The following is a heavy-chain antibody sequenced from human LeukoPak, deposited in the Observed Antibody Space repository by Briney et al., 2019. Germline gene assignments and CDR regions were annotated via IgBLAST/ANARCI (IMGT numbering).Heavy chain of an antibody. CDR2: ISGSGGST. D-gene: IGHD1-26*01. Sequence: GGSLRLSCAASGFTFSNYAMSWVRQAPGKGLEWVSAISGSGGSTYYADSVKGRFTISRDNSKNTLYLQMNSLRAEDTAVYYCARVGGSYYGGNYFDYWGQGTLVTVSS. CDR3: ARVGGSYYGGNYFDY. CDR1: GFTFSNYA. V-gene: IGHV3-23*01. J-gene: IGHJ4*02.